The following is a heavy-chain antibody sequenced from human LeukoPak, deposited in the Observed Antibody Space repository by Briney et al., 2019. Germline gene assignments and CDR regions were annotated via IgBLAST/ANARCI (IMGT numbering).Heavy chain of an antibody. D-gene: IGHD2-2*01. CDR2: IYYSGTT. J-gene: IGHJ4*02. Sequence: SETLSLTCIISGGSINSSTYYWGWIRQPPGKGLEWIGNIYYSGTTYYNPSLKSRVTISVDTSKNQFSLKLSSVSAADTAVYYCARRGAYCTSSSCYFDYWGQGTLVTVSS. CDR3: ARRGAYCTSSSCYFDY. V-gene: IGHV4-39*01. CDR1: GGSINSSTYY.